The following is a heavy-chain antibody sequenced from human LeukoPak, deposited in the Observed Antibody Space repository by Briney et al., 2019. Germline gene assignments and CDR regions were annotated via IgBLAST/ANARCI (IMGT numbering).Heavy chain of an antibody. CDR1: GFTFSSYA. J-gene: IGHJ4*02. CDR3: ATGAITMVRGVIRSAFDY. Sequence: GGSLRLSCAASGFTFSSYAMSWVRQARGKGLEWVSAISGSGGSTYYADSVKGRFTISRDNSKNTLYLQMNSLRAEDTAVYYCATGAITMVRGVIRSAFDYWGQGTLVTVSS. CDR2: ISGSGGST. D-gene: IGHD3-10*01. V-gene: IGHV3-23*01.